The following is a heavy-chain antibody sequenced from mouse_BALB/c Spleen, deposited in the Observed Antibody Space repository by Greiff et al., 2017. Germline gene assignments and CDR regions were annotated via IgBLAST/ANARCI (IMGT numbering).Heavy chain of an antibody. CDR3: ARHGVRRGYYAMDY. CDR1: GFAFSSYD. D-gene: IGHD2-14*01. V-gene: IGHV5-12-1*01. J-gene: IGHJ4*01. Sequence: DVKLVESGGGLVKPGGSLKLSCAASGFAFSSYDMSWVRQTPEKRLEWVAYISSGGGSTYYPDTVKGRFTISRDNAKNTLYLQMSSLKSEDTAMYYCARHGVRRGYYAMDYWGQGTSVTVSS. CDR2: ISSGGGST.